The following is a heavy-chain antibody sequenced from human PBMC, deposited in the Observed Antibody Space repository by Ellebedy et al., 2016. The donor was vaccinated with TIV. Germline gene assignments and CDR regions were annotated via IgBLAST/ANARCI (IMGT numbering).Heavy chain of an antibody. V-gene: IGHV3-30*18. CDR3: VKDLGVNYQAFFIY. CDR1: GFTFSSSD. J-gene: IGHJ4*02. D-gene: IGHD1-7*01. Sequence: PGGSLRLSCAASGFTFSSSDMHWVRQAPGKGLEWVAVISSNGNTKYYVDSVKGRFTISRDNSKNTLFLQMSSLRAEDTAVYYCVKDLGVNYQAFFIYWGQGTLVTVSS. CDR2: ISSNGNTK.